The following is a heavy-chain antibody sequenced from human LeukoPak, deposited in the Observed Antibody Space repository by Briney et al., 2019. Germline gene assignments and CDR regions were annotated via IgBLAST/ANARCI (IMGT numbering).Heavy chain of an antibody. D-gene: IGHD3-10*01. Sequence: VGSRRRSCAGSGFTFGNYARSWVRQAPGKGVEWVSTISDSGGSTYYADSVKGRFTISRDNSKNTLYLQMDSLRAEDTATYYCAKVPSSDYGSGTPPFMDVWGQGTTVAVSS. CDR1: GFTFGNYA. CDR3: AKVPSSDYGSGTPPFMDV. J-gene: IGHJ6*02. CDR2: ISDSGGST. V-gene: IGHV3-23*01.